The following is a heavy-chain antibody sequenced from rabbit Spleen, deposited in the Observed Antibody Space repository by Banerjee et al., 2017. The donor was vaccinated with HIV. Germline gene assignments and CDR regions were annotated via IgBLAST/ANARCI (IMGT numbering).Heavy chain of an antibody. Sequence: QEQLEESGGGLVKPGASLTLTCTASGFDFSSNAVCWVRQAPGKGLEWIACIDSDDGTTYYANWVNGRFTLSKSSSSAVTLQMTSLTVADTATYFCARGLSRSNLWGPGTLVTVS. D-gene: IGHD1-1*01. CDR3: ARGLSRSNL. CDR2: IDSDDGTT. J-gene: IGHJ4*01. V-gene: IGHV1S47*01. CDR1: GFDFSSNA.